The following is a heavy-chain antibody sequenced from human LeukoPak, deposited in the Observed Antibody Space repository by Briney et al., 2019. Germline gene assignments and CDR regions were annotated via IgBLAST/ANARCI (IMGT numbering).Heavy chain of an antibody. V-gene: IGHV3-30*02. Sequence: GGSLRLSCAASGFTFSSYGMHWVRQAPGKGLEWVAFIRYDGSNRYYADSVKGRFTISRDNSKNTLHLQMKSLRAEDTAVYYCAKDPFHSSSWYYFDYWGQGTLVTVSS. CDR3: AKDPFHSSSWYYFDY. D-gene: IGHD6-13*01. CDR2: IRYDGSNR. CDR1: GFTFSSYG. J-gene: IGHJ4*02.